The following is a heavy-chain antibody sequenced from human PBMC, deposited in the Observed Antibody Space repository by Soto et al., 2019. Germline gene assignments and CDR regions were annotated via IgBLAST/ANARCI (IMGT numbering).Heavy chain of an antibody. J-gene: IGHJ4*02. Sequence: QVQLVQSGAEVKKPGASVKVSCKASGYAFTDYYMHWVRQAPGQGLEWMGWINPNRGGTNYAQKXQXXXTXXRDTSIRTAYMELNRDDTAVYYCARAYSSSDDFDYWGQGTLVTVSS. V-gene: IGHV1-2*04. CDR1: GYAFTDYY. D-gene: IGHD3-22*01. CDR2: INPNRGGT. CDR3: ARAYSSSDDFDY.